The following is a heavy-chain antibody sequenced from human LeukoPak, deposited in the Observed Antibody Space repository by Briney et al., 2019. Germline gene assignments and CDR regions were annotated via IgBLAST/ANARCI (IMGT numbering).Heavy chain of an antibody. V-gene: IGHV5-51*01. D-gene: IGHD1-26*01. CDR2: IYPGDSDT. CDR1: GYNFPNYW. Sequence: GESLKISXKASGYNFPNYWIGWVRQMPGKGLEWMGIIYPGDSDTRYSPSFQGQVTISADKSINTAYLQWSSLKASDTAMYFCARLSGSYYSAGDYWGPGTLVTVSP. CDR3: ARLSGSYYSAGDY. J-gene: IGHJ4*02.